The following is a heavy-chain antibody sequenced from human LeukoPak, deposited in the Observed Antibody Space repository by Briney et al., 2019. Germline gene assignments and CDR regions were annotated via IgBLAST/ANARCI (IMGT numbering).Heavy chain of an antibody. CDR3: ANLGPPGRDHYLES. CDR2: ISYDGSNT. V-gene: IGHV3-30*18. J-gene: IGHJ4*02. D-gene: IGHD5-24*01. CDR1: GFTFSNYG. Sequence: GGSLRLSCAASGFTFSNYGMHWVRQAPGKGLEWVAVISYDGSNTYYADSVKGRFTTSRDNSKNTLYLQMNSLRDEDTAVYYCANLGPPGRDHYLESWGQGTLVTVSS.